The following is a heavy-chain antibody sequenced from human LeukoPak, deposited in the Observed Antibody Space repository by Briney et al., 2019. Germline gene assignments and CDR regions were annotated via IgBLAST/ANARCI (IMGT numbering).Heavy chain of an antibody. D-gene: IGHD6-13*01. Sequence: PSETLSLTCTVSGGSISSHYWTWIRQPPGKGLELIGYIFYSGGPNYNPSLKSRVTISVDTSKQQFSLKLTSVTAADTAVYYCARSAGYLDYWGQGTQVTVSS. J-gene: IGHJ4*02. V-gene: IGHV4-59*11. CDR2: IFYSGGP. CDR3: ARSAGYLDY. CDR1: GGSISSHY.